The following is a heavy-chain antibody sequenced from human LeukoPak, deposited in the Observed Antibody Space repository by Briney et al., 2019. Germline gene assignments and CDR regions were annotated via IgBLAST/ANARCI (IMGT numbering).Heavy chain of an antibody. Sequence: SGTLSLTCAVSGGSISSSNWWSWVRQPPGKGLEWIGEIYHSGSTNYNPSLKSRATISVDKSKNQFSLKLSSVTAADTAVYYCARWLVRTNYFDYWGQGTLVTVSS. D-gene: IGHD3-10*01. V-gene: IGHV4-4*02. J-gene: IGHJ4*02. CDR2: IYHSGST. CDR3: ARWLVRTNYFDY. CDR1: GGSISSSNW.